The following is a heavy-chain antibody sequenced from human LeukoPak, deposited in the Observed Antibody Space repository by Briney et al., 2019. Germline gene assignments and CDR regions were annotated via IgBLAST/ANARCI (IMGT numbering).Heavy chain of an antibody. CDR3: ARVAYYDFWSGYYSPYYYYYYMDV. J-gene: IGHJ6*03. CDR2: ISAYNGNT. V-gene: IGHV1-18*01. Sequence: GASVKVSCKASGYTFTSYGISWVRQDPGQGLEWMGWISAYNGNTNYAQKLQGRVTMTTDTSTSTAYMELRSLRSDDTAVYYCARVAYYDFWSGYYSPYYYYYYMDVWGKGTTVTVSS. CDR1: GYTFTSYG. D-gene: IGHD3-3*01.